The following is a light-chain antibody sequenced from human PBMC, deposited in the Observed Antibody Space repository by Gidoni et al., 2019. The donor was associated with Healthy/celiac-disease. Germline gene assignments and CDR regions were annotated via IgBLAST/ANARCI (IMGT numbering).Light chain of an antibody. CDR3: QKRSNWQVT. CDR2: DAS. J-gene: IGKJ5*01. Sequence: EIVLTQSPATLSLSPGERATISCRASQSVRSYLAWYQQKPGQAPRLLIDDASNRATGIPARLSGSVSGTDFTLTSSSLETEDVAVYYCQKRSNWQVTFGQGTRLEIK. CDR1: QSVRSY. V-gene: IGKV3-11*01.